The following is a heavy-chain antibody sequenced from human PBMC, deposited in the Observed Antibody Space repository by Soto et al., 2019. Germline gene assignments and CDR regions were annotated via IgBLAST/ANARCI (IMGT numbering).Heavy chain of an antibody. J-gene: IGHJ4*02. CDR2: VSPADSET. D-gene: IGHD3-10*01. V-gene: IGHV5-51*01. CDR3: VRTAGEVTFYFKN. CDR1: GYPFAYNW. Sequence: VESLTISCTGSGYPFAYNWIVWVLQKSGKGLEWMGIVSPADSETRYSPSFEGQVTISADKSLGTAYLQWSSLKASDSAIYYCVRTAGEVTFYFKNWGQGTLVTVSS.